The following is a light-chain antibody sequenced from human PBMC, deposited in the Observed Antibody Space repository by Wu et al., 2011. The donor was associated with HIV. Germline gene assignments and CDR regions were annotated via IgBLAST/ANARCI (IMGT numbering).Light chain of an antibody. CDR3: QHYNNWPPCS. J-gene: IGKJ2*04. Sequence: EGVLTQSPVTLSLSPGERATLSCRASQNVRSNYLAWYQQKPGQAPRLLIYGASTRATGIPDRFSGSGSGTDFTLTISRLEPEDFAVYYCQHYNNWPPCSFGRGPSWRSN. V-gene: IGKV3-20*01. CDR2: GAS. CDR1: QNVRSNY.